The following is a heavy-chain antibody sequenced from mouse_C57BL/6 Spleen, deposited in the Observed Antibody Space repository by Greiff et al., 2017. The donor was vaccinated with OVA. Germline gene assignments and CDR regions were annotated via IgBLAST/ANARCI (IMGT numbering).Heavy chain of an antibody. V-gene: IGHV1-64*01. CDR3: ARRGSSYPFFDY. J-gene: IGHJ2*01. CDR2: IHPNSGST. D-gene: IGHD1-1*01. CDR1: GYTFTSYW. Sequence: QVQLKQPGAELVKPGASVKLSCKASGYTFTSYWMHWVKQRPGQGLEWIGMIHPNSGSTNYNEKFKSKATLTVDKSSSTAYMQLSSLTSEDSAVYYCARRGSSYPFFDYWGQGTTLTVSS.